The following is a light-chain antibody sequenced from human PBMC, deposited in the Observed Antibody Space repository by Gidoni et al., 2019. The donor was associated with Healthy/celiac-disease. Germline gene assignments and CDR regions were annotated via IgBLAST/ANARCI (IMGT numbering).Light chain of an antibody. J-gene: IGKJ1*01. V-gene: IGKV3-20*01. CDR1: QSVSSSY. CDR3: QHHRT. CDR2: GAS. Sequence: EIVLTQPPGTLSLSPGERATLSCRASQSVSSSYLDWYQQKPGQAPRLLIYGASSRATGIPDRFSGSGSGTDFSLTISRLEPEDFAVYYCQHHRTFGQGTKVEIK.